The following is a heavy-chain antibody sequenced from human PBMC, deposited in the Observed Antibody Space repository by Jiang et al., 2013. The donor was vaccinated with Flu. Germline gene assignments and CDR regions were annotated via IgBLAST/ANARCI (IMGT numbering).Heavy chain of an antibody. CDR2: LFYSGST. CDR1: GGSISTTGYY. D-gene: IGHD3-10*01. J-gene: IGHJ1*01. V-gene: IGHV4-39*01. CDR3: GSSNYGIEYFQH. Sequence: GSGLVKPSETLSLTCTVSGGSISTTGYYWGWIRQSPVRGLEWIGSLFYSGSTYYNPSLKSRVSISADTSKTQFSLRLSSVSAADTAVYYCGSSNYGIEYFQHWGQGTLVTVSS.